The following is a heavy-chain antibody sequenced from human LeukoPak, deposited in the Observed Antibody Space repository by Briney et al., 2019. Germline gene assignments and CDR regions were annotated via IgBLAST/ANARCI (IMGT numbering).Heavy chain of an antibody. CDR1: GFTFSSYS. CDR3: ASLDTAKQPLANH. D-gene: IGHD5-18*01. V-gene: IGHV3-21*04. J-gene: IGHJ5*02. Sequence: GGSLRLSCAASGFTFSSYSMNWVRQAPGKGLEWVSSISSSSSYIYYADSVEGRFTISRDNAKNSLYLQMNTLRVEDTAMYYCASLDTAKQPLANHWGQGTLVTVSS. CDR2: ISSSSSYI.